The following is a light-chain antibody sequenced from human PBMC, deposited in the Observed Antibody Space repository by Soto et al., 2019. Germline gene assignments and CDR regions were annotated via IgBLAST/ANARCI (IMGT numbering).Light chain of an antibody. CDR1: QGIGNY. V-gene: IGKV1-33*01. J-gene: IGKJ4*01. CDR3: PQYDDLPFT. CDR2: EAS. Sequence: DIQMTQSPSSLSSSVGDRVTITCQASQGIGNYLTWSQQKPGKAPKLLIYEASNLETGVPSRFSQNGSGTDFSFPIDSLQTDDIGPLYCPQYDDLPFTFGGGTKVEIK.